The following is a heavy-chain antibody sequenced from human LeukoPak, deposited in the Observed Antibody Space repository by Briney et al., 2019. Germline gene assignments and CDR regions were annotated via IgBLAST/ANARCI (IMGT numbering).Heavy chain of an antibody. CDR3: ARDPSRGLQHFDY. V-gene: IGHV3-21*01. J-gene: IGHJ4*02. CDR1: GFTFSSYS. CDR2: ISSSSSYI. Sequence: PGGSLRLSCAASGFTFSSYSMNWVRQAPGKGLEWVSSISSSSSYIYYADSVKGRFTISRDNAKNSLYLQMNSLRAEDTAVYYCARDPSRGLQHFDYWGQGTLVTVSS. D-gene: IGHD4-11*01.